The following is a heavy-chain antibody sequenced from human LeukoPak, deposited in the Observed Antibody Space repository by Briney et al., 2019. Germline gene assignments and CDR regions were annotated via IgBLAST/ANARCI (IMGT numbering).Heavy chain of an antibody. D-gene: IGHD2-21*01. Sequence: SVKVSCKASGGTFSSYAISWVRQAPGQGLEWMGGIIPIFGTANYAQKFQGRVTITADETTSTAYMELSRLISDDTAVYYCARDRAYCGGDCYWGDYWGQGTLVTVSS. J-gene: IGHJ4*02. CDR1: GGTFSSYA. V-gene: IGHV1-69*13. CDR3: ARDRAYCGGDCYWGDY. CDR2: IIPIFGTA.